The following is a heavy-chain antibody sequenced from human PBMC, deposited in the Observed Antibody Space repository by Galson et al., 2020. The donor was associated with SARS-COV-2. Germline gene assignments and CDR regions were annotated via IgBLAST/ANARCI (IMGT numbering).Heavy chain of an antibody. CDR1: GFTFDDYA. D-gene: IGHD6-19*01. V-gene: IGHV3-9*01. J-gene: IGHJ4*02. CDR2: ISWNSGSI. Sequence: SLKISCAASGFTFDDYAMHWVRQAPGKGLEWVSRISWNSGSIDYADSVKGRFTISRDNAKNSLYLQMNSLRPEDTALYYCAKLTGSGSVYWGQGTLVTVSS. CDR3: AKLTGSGSVY.